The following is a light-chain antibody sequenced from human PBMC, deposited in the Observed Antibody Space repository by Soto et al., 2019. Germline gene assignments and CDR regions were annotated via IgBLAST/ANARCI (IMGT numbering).Light chain of an antibody. CDR1: QSVSSSY. V-gene: IGKV3-20*01. CDR3: QQYGSSPPVT. Sequence: EIVLTQSPGTLSLSPGERATISCRASQSVSSSYLAWYQQKPGQAPRLLIYGASSRATGIPERFSGSGSVTAFTLTISRLEPEDFAAYYCQQYGSSPPVTFGQGTRLEIK. J-gene: IGKJ5*01. CDR2: GAS.